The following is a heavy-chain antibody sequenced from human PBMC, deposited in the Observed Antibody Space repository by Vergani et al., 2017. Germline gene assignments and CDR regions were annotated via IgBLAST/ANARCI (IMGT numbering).Heavy chain of an antibody. Sequence: QVQLVESGGGVVQPGRSLRLSCAASGFAFNYYGMHWVRQAPGKGLEWVAFISNDGSNKYYTDSVKGRFTISRDNSKNTLYLQMNSLRSEDTAVYYCARLTANKYCSSTSCYGGYYYYYGMDVWGQGTTVTVSS. CDR1: GFAFNYYG. D-gene: IGHD2-2*01. J-gene: IGHJ6*02. V-gene: IGHV3-30*03. CDR3: ARLTANKYCSSTSCYGGYYYYYGMDV. CDR2: ISNDGSNK.